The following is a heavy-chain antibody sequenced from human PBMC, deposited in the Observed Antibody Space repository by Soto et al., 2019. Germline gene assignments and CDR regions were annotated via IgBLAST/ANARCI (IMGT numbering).Heavy chain of an antibody. J-gene: IGHJ4*02. V-gene: IGHV3-30*18. Sequence: PGGSLRLSCAASGFTFSDYAMHWVRQAPGKGLEWVAVVSHDGRNTHYAESVKGRFTISRDSSKNTVSMEMTILKAEDTAVYYCAKGGRQWLVTSDFNYWGQGA. CDR1: GFTFSDYA. CDR2: VSHDGRNT. D-gene: IGHD6-19*01. CDR3: AKGGRQWLVTSDFNY.